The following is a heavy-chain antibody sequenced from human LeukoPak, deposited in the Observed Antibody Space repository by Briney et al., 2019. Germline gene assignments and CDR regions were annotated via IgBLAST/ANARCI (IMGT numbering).Heavy chain of an antibody. J-gene: IGHJ6*02. CDR1: GITFSSHW. Sequence: GGSLRLSCAASGITFSSHWMTWVRQAAGKGLEWVDNIKQDGSETYYVDSVKGRFTISRDNAKNSLYLQMNSLRAEDTAVYYCARNLRPGSSYGYYYGMDVWGQGTTVTVSS. CDR3: ARNLRPGSSYGYYYGMDV. D-gene: IGHD3-10*01. CDR2: IKQDGSET. V-gene: IGHV3-7*01.